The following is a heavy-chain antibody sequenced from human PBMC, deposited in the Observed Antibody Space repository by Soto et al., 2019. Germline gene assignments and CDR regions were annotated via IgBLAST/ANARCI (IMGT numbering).Heavy chain of an antibody. CDR3: ARVYGSGSYPYYYYGMDV. D-gene: IGHD3-10*01. CDR1: GFTVSSNY. V-gene: IGHV3-53*01. J-gene: IGHJ6*02. Sequence: GGSLRLSCAASGFTVSSNYMSWVRQAPGKGLEWVSVIYSGGSTYYADSVKGRFTISRDNSKNTLYLQMNSLRAEDTAVYYCARVYGSGSYPYYYYGMDVWGQGTTVTVSS. CDR2: IYSGGST.